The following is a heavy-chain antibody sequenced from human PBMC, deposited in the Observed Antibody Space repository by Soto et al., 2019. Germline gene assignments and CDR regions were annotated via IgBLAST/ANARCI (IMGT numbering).Heavy chain of an antibody. CDR1: RFTFSNYG. CDR3: ARGGYGPSGYH. D-gene: IGHD3-22*01. J-gene: IGHJ4*02. Sequence: EVHLVESGGGLVEPGGSLSLSCTASRFTFSNYGLNWVRQAPGKGLEWVSSISSSSRHTSYADSVKGRFTISTDNAKCPLYVQMYSLRAADTALYYCARGGYGPSGYHCGQGTMVTVSS. CDR2: ISSSSRHT. V-gene: IGHV3-21*01.